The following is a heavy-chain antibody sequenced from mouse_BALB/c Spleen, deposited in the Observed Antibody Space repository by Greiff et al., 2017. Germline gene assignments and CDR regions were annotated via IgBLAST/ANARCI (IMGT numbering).Heavy chain of an antibody. D-gene: IGHD2-10*02. CDR3: ARQGVYCNQGYYAMDY. V-gene: IGHV5-9-3*01. Sequence: EVQVVESGGGLVKPGGSLKLSCAASGFTFSSYAMSWVRQTPEKRLEWVATISSGGSYTYYPDSVKGRFTISRDNAKNTLYLQMSSLRSEDTAMYYCARQGVYCNQGYYAMDYWGQGTSVTVSS. CDR2: ISSGGSYT. J-gene: IGHJ4*01. CDR1: GFTFSSYA.